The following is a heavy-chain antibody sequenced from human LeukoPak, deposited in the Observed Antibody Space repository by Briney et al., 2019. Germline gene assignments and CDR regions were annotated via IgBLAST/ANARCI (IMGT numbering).Heavy chain of an antibody. V-gene: IGHV3-30-3*01. J-gene: IGHJ6*02. CDR3: AKELVSMVRGVIPTYYYYGMDV. Sequence: GGSLRLSCAASGFTFSSYAMHWVRQAPGKGLEWVAVISYDGSNKYYADSVKGRFTISRDNSKNTLYLQMNSLRAEDTALYYCAKELVSMVRGVIPTYYYYGMDVWGQGTTVTVSS. D-gene: IGHD3-10*01. CDR2: ISYDGSNK. CDR1: GFTFSSYA.